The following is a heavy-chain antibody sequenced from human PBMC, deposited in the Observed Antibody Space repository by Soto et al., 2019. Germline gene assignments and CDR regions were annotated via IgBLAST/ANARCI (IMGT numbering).Heavy chain of an antibody. J-gene: IGHJ4*02. Sequence: QVQLVQSGAEVKKPGASVKVSCKASGYTFTRYYIHWVRQAPGQGLEWMGIVNPSGDSTNYAQKFRGRVTMXXDXSTXTVHMELSSLRSEDTAVYFCARELGGTTVNTLFDHWGQGTVVTVSS. CDR3: ARELGGTTVNTLFDH. V-gene: IGHV1-46*01. CDR1: GYTFTRYY. D-gene: IGHD4-17*01. CDR2: VNPSGDST.